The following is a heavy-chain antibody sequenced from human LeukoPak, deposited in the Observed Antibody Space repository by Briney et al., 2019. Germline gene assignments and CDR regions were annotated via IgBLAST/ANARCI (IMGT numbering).Heavy chain of an antibody. J-gene: IGHJ4*02. D-gene: IGHD2-2*02. CDR2: INHSGST. CDR3: ARVRYCSSTSCYRYYFDY. CDR1: GGSISSYY. V-gene: IGHV4-34*01. Sequence: SETLSLTCTVSGGSISSYYWGWIRQPPGKGLEWIGEINHSGSTNYNPSLKSRVTISVDTSKNQFSLKLSSVTAADTAVYYCARVRYCSSTSCYRYYFDYWGQGTLVTVSS.